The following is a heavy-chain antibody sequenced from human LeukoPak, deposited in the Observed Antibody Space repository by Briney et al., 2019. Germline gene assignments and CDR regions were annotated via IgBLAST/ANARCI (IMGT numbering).Heavy chain of an antibody. V-gene: IGHV4-34*01. D-gene: IGHD3-3*01. CDR1: GGSFSGYY. J-gene: IGHJ6*02. CDR2: INHSGST. Sequence: SETLSLTCAVYGGSFSGYYWSWIRQPPGKGLEWIGEINHSGSTNYNPSLKSRVTISVDRSKNQFSLKLSSVTAADTAVYYCARGEGYDLNYYYYGMDVWGQGTTVTVSS. CDR3: ARGEGYDLNYYYYGMDV.